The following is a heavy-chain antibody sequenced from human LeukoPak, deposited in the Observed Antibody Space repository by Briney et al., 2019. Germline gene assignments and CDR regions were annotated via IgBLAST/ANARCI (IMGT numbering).Heavy chain of an antibody. CDR1: GGSISSSSYY. D-gene: IGHD4-23*01. J-gene: IGHJ4*02. V-gene: IGHV4-39*07. CDR2: IYNSGST. Sequence: SETLSLTCTVAGGSISSSSYYWGWIRQPPGKGLEWIGSIYNSGSTYYNPSLKSRVTISVDTSKNQFSLKLSSVTAADTAVYYCARGLTRNVFDYWGQGTLVTVSS. CDR3: ARGLTRNVFDY.